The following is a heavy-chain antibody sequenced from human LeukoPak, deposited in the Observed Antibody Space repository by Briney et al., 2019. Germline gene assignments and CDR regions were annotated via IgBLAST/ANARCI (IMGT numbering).Heavy chain of an antibody. CDR1: GFTFSTYG. V-gene: IGHV3-33*06. Sequence: PGGSLRLSCAASGFTFSTYGMHWVRQAPGKGLEWVAVIWYDGSNEYYADSVKGRFTISRGNSKNTQYLQMNSLRAEDTAVYYCAKDRSRDGYNLDAFDIWGQGTMVTVSS. CDR2: IWYDGSNE. J-gene: IGHJ3*02. D-gene: IGHD5-24*01. CDR3: AKDRSRDGYNLDAFDI.